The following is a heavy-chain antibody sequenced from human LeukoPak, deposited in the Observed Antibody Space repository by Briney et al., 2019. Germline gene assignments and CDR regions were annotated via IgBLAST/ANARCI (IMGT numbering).Heavy chain of an antibody. CDR1: VYTLTELS. CDR2: FDPEDGET. CDR3: ATGGPNSSSSEVPYYYYMDV. Sequence: ASVKVSCKVSVYTLTELSMHWVRQAPGKGLEWMGGFDPEDGETIYAQKFQGRVTMTEDTSTDTAYMELSSLRSEDTAVYYCATGGPNSSSSEVPYYYYMDVWGKGTTVTVSS. V-gene: IGHV1-24*01. D-gene: IGHD6-6*01. J-gene: IGHJ6*03.